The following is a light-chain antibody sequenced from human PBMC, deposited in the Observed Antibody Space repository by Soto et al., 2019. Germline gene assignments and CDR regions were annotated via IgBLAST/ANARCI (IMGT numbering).Light chain of an antibody. V-gene: IGLV2-14*01. J-gene: IGLJ2*01. Sequence: QSVLTQPDSVSGSPGQSITISCTVTSSDVSGYNYVSWYQQRPGKAPKLMIYDVSNRPSGVSNRFSGSKSGNTASLTISGLQAEDEADYYCSSYASSSTLFGGGTKLTVL. CDR1: SSDVSGYNY. CDR2: DVS. CDR3: SSYASSSTL.